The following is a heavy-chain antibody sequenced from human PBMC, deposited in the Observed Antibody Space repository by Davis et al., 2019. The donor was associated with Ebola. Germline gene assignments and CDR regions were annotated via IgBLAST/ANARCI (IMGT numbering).Heavy chain of an antibody. CDR2: INPNSGGT. J-gene: IGHJ5*02. CDR1: GYTFTGYY. Sequence: ASVKVSCKASGYTFTGYYMHWVRQAPGQGLEWMGRINPNSGGTNYAQKFQGRVTMTRDTSISTAYMELSRLRSDDTAVYYCARHAGQLWLRSRYNWFDPWGQGTLVTVSS. D-gene: IGHD5-18*01. V-gene: IGHV1-2*06. CDR3: ARHAGQLWLRSRYNWFDP.